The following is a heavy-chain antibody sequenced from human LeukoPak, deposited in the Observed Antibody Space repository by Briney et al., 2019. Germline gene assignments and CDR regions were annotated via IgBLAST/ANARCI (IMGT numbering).Heavy chain of an antibody. CDR2: TSSSSSYI. D-gene: IGHD3-22*01. CDR3: ASAPGYYDSSGYYQTLFDY. Sequence: GGSLRLSCAASGFTFSSYSMNWVRQAPGKGLEWVSSTSSSSSYIYYADSVKGRFTISRDNAKNSLYLQMNSLRAEDTAVYYCASAPGYYDSSGYYQTLFDYWGQGTLVTVSS. V-gene: IGHV3-21*01. J-gene: IGHJ4*02. CDR1: GFTFSSYS.